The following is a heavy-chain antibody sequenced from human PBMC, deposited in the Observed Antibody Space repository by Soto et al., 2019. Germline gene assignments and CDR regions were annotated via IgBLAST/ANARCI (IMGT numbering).Heavy chain of an antibody. J-gene: IGHJ4*02. CDR1: GFTFSSYG. D-gene: IGHD6-19*01. CDR2: ISYDGSNK. Sequence: GGSLRLSCAASGFTFSSYGMHWVRQAPGKGLEWVAVISYDGSNKYYADSVKGRFTISRDNSKNMLYLQMNSLRAEDTAVYYCAKDIGYSSGWLGVDYWGQGTLVTVSS. V-gene: IGHV3-30*18. CDR3: AKDIGYSSGWLGVDY.